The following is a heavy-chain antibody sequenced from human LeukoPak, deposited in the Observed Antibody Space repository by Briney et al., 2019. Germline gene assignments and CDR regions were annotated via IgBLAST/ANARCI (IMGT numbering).Heavy chain of an antibody. V-gene: IGHV3-23*01. D-gene: IGHD3-10*01. CDR1: GFTFSSYA. CDR2: ISGSGGGT. CDR3: ARDGRIWFGEMNAFDI. J-gene: IGHJ3*02. Sequence: EGSLRLYCAASGFTFSSYAMSWVRQAPGKGLEWVSAISGSGGGTYYADSVKGRFTISRDNAKNSLYLQMNSLRAEDTAVYYCARDGRIWFGEMNAFDIWGQGTMVTVSS.